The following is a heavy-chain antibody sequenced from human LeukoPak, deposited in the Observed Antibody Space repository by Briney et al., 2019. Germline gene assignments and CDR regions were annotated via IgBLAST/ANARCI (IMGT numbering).Heavy chain of an antibody. Sequence: GGSLRLSCTASEFTISKNYMLWVRQAPGKGLEWVSLIFSNGDTHYADSVKGRFTISRDTSKNTVSLQMNSLRVEDTAMYYCTRDQMNYWGQGTLVTVSS. V-gene: IGHV3-53*01. D-gene: IGHD5-24*01. CDR2: IFSNGDT. CDR1: EFTISKNY. CDR3: TRDQMNY. J-gene: IGHJ4*02.